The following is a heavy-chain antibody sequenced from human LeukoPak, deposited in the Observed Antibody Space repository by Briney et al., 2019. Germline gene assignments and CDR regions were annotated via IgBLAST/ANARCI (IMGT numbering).Heavy chain of an antibody. J-gene: IGHJ4*02. V-gene: IGHV3-9*01. CDR3: AKDISMTTTDYFDY. D-gene: IGHD1/OR15-1a*01. Sequence: GRSLRLSCAASGFTFDDYAMHWVRQAPGKGLEWVSGISWNSGSIGYADSVKGRFTTSRDNAKNSLYLQMNSLRAEDTALYYCAKDISMTTTDYFDYWGQGTLVTVSS. CDR2: ISWNSGSI. CDR1: GFTFDDYA.